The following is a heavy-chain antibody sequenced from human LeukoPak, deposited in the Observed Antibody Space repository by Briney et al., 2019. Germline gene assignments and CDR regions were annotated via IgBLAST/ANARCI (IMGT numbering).Heavy chain of an antibody. D-gene: IGHD6-6*01. CDR1: GGSISTYY. CDR2: IYHSGST. CDR3: ARGGAARLHLQN. J-gene: IGHJ1*01. Sequence: SETLSLTCTVSGGSISTYYWNWIRQPPGKGLEWIGYIYHSGSTNYNPSLQSRVTISVDTSKNQFSLNLNSVTAADTAVYYCARGGAARLHLQNWGQGTLVTVSS. V-gene: IGHV4-59*01.